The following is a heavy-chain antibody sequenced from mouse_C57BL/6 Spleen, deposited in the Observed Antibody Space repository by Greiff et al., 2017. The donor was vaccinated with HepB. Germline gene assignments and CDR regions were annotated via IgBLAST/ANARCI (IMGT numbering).Heavy chain of an antibody. CDR2: INPGSGGT. CDR3: ARGGLYYGNYDYAMDY. D-gene: IGHD2-1*01. CDR1: GYAFTNYL. J-gene: IGHJ4*01. V-gene: IGHV1-54*01. Sequence: VHLVESGAELVRPGTSVKVSCKASGYAFTNYLIEWVKQRPGQGLEWIGVINPGSGGTNYNEKFKGKATLTADKSSSTAYMQLSSLTSEDSAVYFCARGGLYYGNYDYAMDYWGQGTSVTVSS.